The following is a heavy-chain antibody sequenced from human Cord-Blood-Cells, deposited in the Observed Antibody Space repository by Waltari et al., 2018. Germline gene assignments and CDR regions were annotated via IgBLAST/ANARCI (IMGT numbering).Heavy chain of an antibody. J-gene: IGHJ4*02. CDR3: ARAASVYDFWSGYYDY. CDR2: NYHSGST. Sequence: QVQLQESGPGLVKPSETLSLTCTVSGYSISSGYYWGWIRQPPGKGLEWIGSNYHSGSTYYNPSLKSRVTISVDTSKNQFSLKLSSVTAADTAVYYCARAASVYDFWSGYYDYWGQGTLVTVSS. V-gene: IGHV4-38-2*02. D-gene: IGHD3-3*01. CDR1: GYSISSGYY.